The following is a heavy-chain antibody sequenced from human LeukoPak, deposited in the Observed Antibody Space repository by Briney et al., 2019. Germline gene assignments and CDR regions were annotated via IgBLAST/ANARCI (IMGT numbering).Heavy chain of an antibody. CDR2: ISRII. V-gene: IGHV3-48*01. Sequence: PGGSLRLSCAASGFNFSTYAMHWVRQAPGKGLEWVSYISRIISYADSVKGRFTMSRDNAKYSLYLQMNSLRAEDTAVYYCVRDTAYAFDMWGQGTMVTVSS. CDR1: GFNFSTYA. CDR3: VRDTAYAFDM. J-gene: IGHJ3*02. D-gene: IGHD2-21*02.